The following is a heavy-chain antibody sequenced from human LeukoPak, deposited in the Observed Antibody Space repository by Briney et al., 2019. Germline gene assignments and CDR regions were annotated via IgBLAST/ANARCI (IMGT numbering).Heavy chain of an antibody. CDR3: AREVAPKQLVRGSYDY. J-gene: IGHJ4*02. V-gene: IGHV7-4-1*02. CDR2: INTNTGNP. D-gene: IGHD6-6*01. Sequence: ASVKVSCKASGYTFTSYAMNWVRQAPGQGLKWMGWINTNTGNPTYAQGFTGRFVFSLDTSVSTAYLQISSLKAEDTAVYYCAREVAPKQLVRGSYDYWGQGTLVTVSS. CDR1: GYTFTSYA.